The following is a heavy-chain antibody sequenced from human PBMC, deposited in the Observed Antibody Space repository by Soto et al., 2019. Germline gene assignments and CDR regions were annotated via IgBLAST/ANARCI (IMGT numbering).Heavy chain of an antibody. D-gene: IGHD6-19*01. CDR2: IKQDGSEK. Sequence: GGSLRLSCAASGFTFSSYWMSWVRQAPGKGLEWVANIKQDGSEKYYVDSVKSRLTITKDTSKNQVVLTMTNMDPVDTATYYCAHSKIAVAPVRYWGQGTLVTVSS. CDR1: GFTFSSYW. J-gene: IGHJ4*02. V-gene: IGHV3-7*05. CDR3: AHSKIAVAPVRY.